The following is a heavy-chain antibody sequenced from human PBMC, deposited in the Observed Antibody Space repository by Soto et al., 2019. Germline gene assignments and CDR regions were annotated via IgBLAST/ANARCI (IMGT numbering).Heavy chain of an antibody. D-gene: IGHD3-3*01. Sequence: GGSLRLSCAASGFTFSSYAMSWVRQAPGKGLEWVSAISGSGGSTYYADSVKGRFTISRDNSKNTLYLQMNSLRAEDTAVYYCAKPRSKFGVDTHDAFDIWGQGTMVTVSS. CDR3: AKPRSKFGVDTHDAFDI. CDR1: GFTFSSYA. CDR2: ISGSGGST. V-gene: IGHV3-23*01. J-gene: IGHJ3*02.